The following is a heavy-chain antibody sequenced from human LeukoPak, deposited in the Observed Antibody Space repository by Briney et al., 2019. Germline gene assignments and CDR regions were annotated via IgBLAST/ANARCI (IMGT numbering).Heavy chain of an antibody. Sequence: ASVKVSCKASGYTFTSYGISWVRQAPGQGLEWMGWISAYNGNTNYAQKLQGRVTMTTDTPTSTAYMELRSLRSDDTAVYYCARSGTGYYDFWSGYSANWFDPWGQGTLVTVSS. D-gene: IGHD3-3*01. V-gene: IGHV1-18*01. CDR3: ARSGTGYYDFWSGYSANWFDP. CDR1: GYTFTSYG. J-gene: IGHJ5*02. CDR2: ISAYNGNT.